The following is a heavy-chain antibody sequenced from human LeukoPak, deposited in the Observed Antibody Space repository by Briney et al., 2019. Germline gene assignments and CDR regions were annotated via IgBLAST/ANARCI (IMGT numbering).Heavy chain of an antibody. CDR2: TSGSGVRT. CDR1: GFTFSSYA. D-gene: IGHD2-21*01. Sequence: PGGSLRLSCAASGFTFSSYAMSWVRQAPGKGLEWVSVTSGSGVRTYYADSVKGRFTISRDNSKNTLYLEMNSLRAEDTAVYYCAKDLTLYGDFPYFDYWGQGTLVTVSS. V-gene: IGHV3-23*01. J-gene: IGHJ4*02. CDR3: AKDLTLYGDFPYFDY.